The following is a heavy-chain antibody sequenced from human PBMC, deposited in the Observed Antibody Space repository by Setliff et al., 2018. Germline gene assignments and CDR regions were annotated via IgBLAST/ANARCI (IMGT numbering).Heavy chain of an antibody. CDR3: AKEIQPRRGPVYDSSGLAFDY. Sequence: PGGSLRLSCAASGFAFSTYGIHWVRHTPGKGLEWVAYIRYDGTKKDYADYVRGRFTISRDDSQNTVSLQMSSLRAEDTAVYYCAKEIQPRRGPVYDSSGLAFDYWGQGTLVTVS. V-gene: IGHV3-30*02. CDR1: GFAFSTYG. CDR2: IRYDGTKK. J-gene: IGHJ4*01. D-gene: IGHD3-22*01.